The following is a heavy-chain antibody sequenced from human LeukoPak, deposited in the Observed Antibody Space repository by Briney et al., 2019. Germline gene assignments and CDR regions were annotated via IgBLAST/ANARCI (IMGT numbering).Heavy chain of an antibody. CDR3: AKVTFGGVIVARPIDY. CDR2: ISGSGGST. CDR1: GFTFSSYA. J-gene: IGHJ4*02. D-gene: IGHD3-16*02. V-gene: IGHV3-23*01. Sequence: GGSLRLSCAASGFTFSSYAMSWVRQAPGKGLEWVSAISGSGGSTYYADSVKGRFTISRDNSKNTLYLQMNSLRAEDTAVYYCAKVTFGGVIVARPIDYWGQGTLVTVSS.